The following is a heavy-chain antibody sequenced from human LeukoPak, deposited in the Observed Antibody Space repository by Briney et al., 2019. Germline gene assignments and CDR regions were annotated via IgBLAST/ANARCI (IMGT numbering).Heavy chain of an antibody. CDR2: INPSGGST. CDR1: GYTFTSYY. CDR3: ARRSMVYFWSGYAYLDY. Sequence: GASVKVSCKASGYTFTSYYMHWVRQAPGQGLEWMGIINPSGGSTSYAQKFQGRVTMTRDMSTSTVYMELSSLRSEDTAVYYCARRSMVYFWSGYAYLDYWGQGTLVTVSS. V-gene: IGHV1-46*01. J-gene: IGHJ4*02. D-gene: IGHD3-3*01.